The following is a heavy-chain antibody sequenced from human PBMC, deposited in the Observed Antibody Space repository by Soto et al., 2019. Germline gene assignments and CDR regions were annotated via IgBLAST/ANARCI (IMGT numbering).Heavy chain of an antibody. CDR3: ARTVMDLHWFDP. J-gene: IGHJ5*02. V-gene: IGHV4-31*03. Sequence: QVQLQESGPGLVKPSQTLSLTCTVSGGSISSGGYYWSWIRQHPGKGLEWIGYIYYSGSTYYNPSLKSRVTISVDTSKNQFALKLSSVTAADTAVYYCARTVMDLHWFDPWGQGTLVTVSS. CDR1: GGSISSGGYY. CDR2: IYYSGST.